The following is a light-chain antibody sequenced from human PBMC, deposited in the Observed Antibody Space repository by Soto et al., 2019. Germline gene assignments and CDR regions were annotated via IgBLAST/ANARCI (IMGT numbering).Light chain of an antibody. J-gene: IGLJ1*01. CDR1: SSDVGGYSY. Sequence: QSALTQPASVSGSPGQSITLSCTGTSSDVGGYSYVFWYQQQPGKAPRLMIYDVTSRPSGVSNRFSGSKSGNTASLTISGLQAEDEADYYCSSYTSSNTQVFGAGTKVTVL. V-gene: IGLV2-14*01. CDR2: DVT. CDR3: SSYTSSNTQV.